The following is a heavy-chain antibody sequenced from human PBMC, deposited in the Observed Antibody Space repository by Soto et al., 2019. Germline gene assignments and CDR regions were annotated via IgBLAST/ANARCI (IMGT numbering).Heavy chain of an antibody. CDR1: GYTLTSYA. Sequence: EASVTVSCKASGYTLTSYAMHWVRQAPEQRLEWMGWINAGNGNTKYSQKFQGRVTITRDTSASTAYMELSSLRSEDTAVYYCARGIYGDYSSFSDYYYMDVWGKGTTVTVSS. CDR2: INAGNGNT. D-gene: IGHD4-17*01. V-gene: IGHV1-3*01. J-gene: IGHJ6*03. CDR3: ARGIYGDYSSFSDYYYMDV.